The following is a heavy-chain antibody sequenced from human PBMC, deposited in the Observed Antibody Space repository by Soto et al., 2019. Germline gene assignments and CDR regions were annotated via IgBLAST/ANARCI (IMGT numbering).Heavy chain of an antibody. CDR2: IIPIFGTA. Sequence: SVKVSCKASGGTFSSYAISWVRQAPGQGLEWMGGIIPIFGTANYAQKFQGRVTITADESTSTAYMELSSLRSEDTAVYYCARDRTQEYSNQHYYYYYGMDVWGQGTTVTVSS. V-gene: IGHV1-69*13. D-gene: IGHD4-4*01. CDR3: ARDRTQEYSNQHYYYYYGMDV. J-gene: IGHJ6*02. CDR1: GGTFSSYA.